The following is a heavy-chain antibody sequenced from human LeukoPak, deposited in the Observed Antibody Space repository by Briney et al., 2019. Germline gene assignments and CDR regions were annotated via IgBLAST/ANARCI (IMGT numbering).Heavy chain of an antibody. CDR2: IKQDESEK. V-gene: IGHV3-7*01. J-gene: IGHJ4*02. D-gene: IGHD3-10*01. CDR1: GFTFSSYA. CDR3: ARVATGYYFDY. Sequence: GGSLRLSCAASGFTFSSYAMHWVRQAPGKGLEWVANIKQDESEKYYVDSVKGRFTISRDNAKNSLYLQMNSLRAEDTAVYYCARVATGYYFDYWGQGTLVTVSS.